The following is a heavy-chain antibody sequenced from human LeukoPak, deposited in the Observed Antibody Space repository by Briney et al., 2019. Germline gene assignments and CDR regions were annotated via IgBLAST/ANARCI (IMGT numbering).Heavy chain of an antibody. CDR3: TCGYSYGYFDY. J-gene: IGHJ4*02. CDR2: IAYDGSNI. CDR1: GFTFSTYG. Sequence: GRSLRLSCAATGFTFSTYGMHWVRQAPGKGLEWVAVIAYDGSNIHYADSVKGRFTISRDNSKKTLYLQMNSLRAEDTAVYYCTCGYSYGYFDYWGQGTLVTVSS. D-gene: IGHD5-18*01. V-gene: IGHV3-30*03.